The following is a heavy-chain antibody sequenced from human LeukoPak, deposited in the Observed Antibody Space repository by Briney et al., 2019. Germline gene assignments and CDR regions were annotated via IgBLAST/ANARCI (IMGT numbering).Heavy chain of an antibody. CDR3: ARVRGPPTKRWLHLFDY. CDR2: INHSGST. CDR1: GGSFSGYY. Sequence: KPSETLSLTCAVYGGSFSGYYWSWIRQPPGKGLEWIGEINHSGSTNYNPSLKSRVTISVDTSKNQFPLKLSSVTAADTAVYYCARVRGPPTKRWLHLFDYWGQGTLVTVSS. D-gene: IGHD5-24*01. V-gene: IGHV4-34*01. J-gene: IGHJ4*02.